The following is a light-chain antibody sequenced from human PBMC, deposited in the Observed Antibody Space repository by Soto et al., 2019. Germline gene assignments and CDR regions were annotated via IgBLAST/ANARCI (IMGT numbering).Light chain of an antibody. J-gene: IGKJ1*01. CDR2: DAS. Sequence: FVLTHSPGTLSFSPGEIATLSFRASQTVRNNYLAWYQQKPGQAPRLLIYDASSRATGVPDRFSGSGSGTDFTLTISGLEPEDFAVYYCQQYNNWPRTFGQGTKVDIK. CDR3: QQYNNWPRT. V-gene: IGKV3-20*01. CDR1: QTVRNNY.